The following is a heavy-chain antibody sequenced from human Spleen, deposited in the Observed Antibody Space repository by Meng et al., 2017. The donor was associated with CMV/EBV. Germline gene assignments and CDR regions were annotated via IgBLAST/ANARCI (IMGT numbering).Heavy chain of an antibody. D-gene: IGHD3-3*01. CDR2: ISYDGSNK. J-gene: IGHJ6*02. CDR1: GFTFSSYA. V-gene: IGHV3-30*04. CDR3: ARDRSGYNTYGMDV. Sequence: GGSLRLSCAASGFTFSSYAMHWVRQAPGKGLEWVAVISYDGSNKYYADSVKGRFTISRDNAKNSLYLQMNSLRAEDTAVYYCARDRSGYNTYGMDVWGQGTTVTVSS.